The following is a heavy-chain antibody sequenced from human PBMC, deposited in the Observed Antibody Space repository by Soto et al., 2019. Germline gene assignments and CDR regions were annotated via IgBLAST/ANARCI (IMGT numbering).Heavy chain of an antibody. CDR3: APREYSSGCIDY. D-gene: IGHD6-19*01. CDR1: GGSFSGYY. J-gene: IGHJ4*02. V-gene: IGHV4-34*01. Sequence: LSLTCAVYGGSFSGYYWSWIRQPPGKGLEWIGEINHSGSTNYNPSLKSRVTISVDTSKNQFSLKLSSVTAADTAVYYCAPREYSSGCIDYWGQGTLVTVSS. CDR2: INHSGST.